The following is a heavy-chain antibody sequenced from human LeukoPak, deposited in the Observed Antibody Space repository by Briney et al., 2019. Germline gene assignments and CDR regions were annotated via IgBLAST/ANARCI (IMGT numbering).Heavy chain of an antibody. D-gene: IGHD3-22*01. V-gene: IGHV1-24*01. J-gene: IGHJ4*02. Sequence: ASVKVSCKFSGYTLTELSMHWVRLAPGKGLGWMGGFDPEDGETIYAQKFQGRVTMTEDTSTDTAYMELSSVRSEDTAVYYCASHGSGYYNGLDYWGQGTLVTVSS. CDR1: GYTLTELS. CDR3: ASHGSGYYNGLDY. CDR2: FDPEDGET.